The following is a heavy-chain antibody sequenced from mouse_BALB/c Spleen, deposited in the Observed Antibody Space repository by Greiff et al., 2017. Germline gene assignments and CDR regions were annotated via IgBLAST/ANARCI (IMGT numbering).Heavy chain of an antibody. J-gene: IGHJ4*01. Sequence: EVQRVESGGGLVKPGGSLKLSCAASGFTFSSYAMSWVRQSPEKRLEWVAEISSGGSYTYYPDTVTGRFTISRDNAKNTLYLEMSSLRSEDTAMYYCAREGYHYYAMDYWGQGTSVTVSS. D-gene: IGHD2-14*01. CDR3: AREGYHYYAMDY. V-gene: IGHV5-9-4*01. CDR2: ISSGGSYT. CDR1: GFTFSSYA.